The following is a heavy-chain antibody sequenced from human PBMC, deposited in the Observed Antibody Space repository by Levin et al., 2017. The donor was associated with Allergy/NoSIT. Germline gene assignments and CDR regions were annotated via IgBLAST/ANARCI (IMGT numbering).Heavy chain of an antibody. CDR1: GYTFTSYG. V-gene: IGHV1-18*01. D-gene: IGHD3-22*01. Sequence: ASVKVSCKASGYTFTSYGISWVRQAPGQGLEWMGWISAYNGNTNYAQKLQGRVTMTTDTSTSTAYMELRSLRSDDTAVYYCARDVRLYYYDSSGYHYFDYWGQGTLVTVSS. CDR2: ISAYNGNT. J-gene: IGHJ4*02. CDR3: ARDVRLYYYDSSGYHYFDY.